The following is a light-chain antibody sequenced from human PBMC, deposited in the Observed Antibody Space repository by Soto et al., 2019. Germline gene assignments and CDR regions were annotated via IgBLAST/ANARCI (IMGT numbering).Light chain of an antibody. Sequence: DIQVTQSPSSLSASVGARVTITCRASQPISTFLTWYQQSTGKAPRLLIYDASTLHSGVPSRFSGSGSGTQFTLTISSLRPEDVATYYCQHNYNTPWTFGQGTKVDIK. CDR1: QPISTF. V-gene: IGKV1-39*01. CDR3: QHNYNTPWT. J-gene: IGKJ1*01. CDR2: DAS.